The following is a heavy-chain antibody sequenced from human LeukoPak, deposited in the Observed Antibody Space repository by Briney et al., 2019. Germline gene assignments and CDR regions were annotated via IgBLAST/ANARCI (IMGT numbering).Heavy chain of an antibody. Sequence: EASVKVSCKASGGTFSSYAISWVRQAPGQGLEWMGGIIPIFGTANYAQKFQGRVTITTDESTSTAYMELSSLRSEDTAVYCCARDGWYYYDSSGYYYWGQGTLVTVSS. D-gene: IGHD3-22*01. CDR3: ARDGWYYYDSSGYYY. CDR2: IIPIFGTA. CDR1: GGTFSSYA. V-gene: IGHV1-69*05. J-gene: IGHJ4*02.